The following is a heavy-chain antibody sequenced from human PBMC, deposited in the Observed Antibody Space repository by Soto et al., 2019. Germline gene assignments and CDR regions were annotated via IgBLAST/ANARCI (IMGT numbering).Heavy chain of an antibody. CDR3: ARDGDPQSAFWGGALGGGRFDP. CDR2: IVPMFGTA. D-gene: IGHD3-3*01. CDR1: GGTFGNSA. V-gene: IGHV1-69*12. J-gene: IGHJ5*02. Sequence: QVQLVQSGAEVKKPGSSVNVSCKTSGGTFGNSAVTWVRQAPGQGLEWLGGIVPMFGTANYAQKFQGRVRSTADESLITAYMELNSLTTDGTAVYYCARDGDPQSAFWGGALGGGRFDPWGQGTLVTVSS.